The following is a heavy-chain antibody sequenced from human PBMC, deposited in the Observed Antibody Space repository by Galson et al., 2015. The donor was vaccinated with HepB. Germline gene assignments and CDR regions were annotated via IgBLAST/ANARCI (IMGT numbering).Heavy chain of an antibody. CDR3: ARDLSGSYVRYFDY. D-gene: IGHD1-26*01. CDR1: GGSISSSNW. Sequence: LSLTCAVSGGSISSSNWWSWVRQPPGKGLEWIGEIYHSGSTNYNPSLKSRVTISVDKSKNQFSLKLSSVTAADTAVYYCARDLSGSYVRYFDYWGQGTLVTVSS. CDR2: IYHSGST. V-gene: IGHV4-4*02. J-gene: IGHJ4*02.